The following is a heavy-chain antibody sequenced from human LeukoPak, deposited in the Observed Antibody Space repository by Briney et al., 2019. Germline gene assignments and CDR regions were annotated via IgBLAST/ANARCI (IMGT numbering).Heavy chain of an antibody. D-gene: IGHD3-3*01. CDR2: ISYDGSNK. J-gene: IGHJ6*02. Sequence: GRSLRPSCAASGFTFSSYAMHWVRQAPGKGLEWVAVISYDGSNKYYADSVKGRFTISRDNSKNTLYLQMNSLRAEDTAVYYCARDLVTIFGVVTLGYYGMGVWGQGTTVTVSS. CDR3: ARDLVTIFGVVTLGYYGMGV. CDR1: GFTFSSYA. V-gene: IGHV3-30-3*01.